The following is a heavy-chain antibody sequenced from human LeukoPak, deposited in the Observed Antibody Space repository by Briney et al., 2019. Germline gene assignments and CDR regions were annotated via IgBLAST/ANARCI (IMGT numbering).Heavy chain of an antibody. CDR3: AAHFYTGPYDY. Sequence: ASVKVSCMASGGTFSSYAISWVRQAPGQGLEWMGGIIPIFSTANYARKFQGRVTITADQPTSTAYIELSSLRPEDTAVYYCAAHFYTGPYDYWGQGTLLTVSS. V-gene: IGHV1-69*01. CDR2: IIPIFSTA. CDR1: GGTFSSYA. J-gene: IGHJ4*02. D-gene: IGHD2/OR15-2a*01.